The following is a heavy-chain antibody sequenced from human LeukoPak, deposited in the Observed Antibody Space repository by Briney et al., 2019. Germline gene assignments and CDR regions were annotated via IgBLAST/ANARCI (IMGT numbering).Heavy chain of an antibody. CDR2: ISYDGSNK. J-gene: IGHJ5*02. D-gene: IGHD3-22*01. Sequence: PGGSLRLSCAASGFTFSGYGMHWVRQAPGKGLEWVAVISYDGSNKYYADSVKGRFTISRDNSKNMVYLQMNSLRVEDTAVYYCARDEARYSSGYYPNWFGPWGQGTLVTVSS. CDR3: ARDEARYSSGYYPNWFGP. V-gene: IGHV3-30*03. CDR1: GFTFSGYG.